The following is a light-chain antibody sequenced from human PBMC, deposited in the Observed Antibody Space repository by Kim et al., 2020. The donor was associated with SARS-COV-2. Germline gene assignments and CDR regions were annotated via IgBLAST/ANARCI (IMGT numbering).Light chain of an antibody. V-gene: IGLV3-9*01. CDR2: RDK. CDR3: QVWDNRAVV. Sequence: VARGQTATITCGGNNIEKKNVHWYHQRPGQAPVLVMYRDKNRPSGIPERLSGSNSGNTATLTISRVEAGDEGEYYCQVWDNRAVVFGGGTQLTVL. CDR1: NIEKKN. J-gene: IGLJ2*01.